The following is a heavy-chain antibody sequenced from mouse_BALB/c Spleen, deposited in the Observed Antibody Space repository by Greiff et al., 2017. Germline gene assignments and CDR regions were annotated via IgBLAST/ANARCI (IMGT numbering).Heavy chain of an antibody. V-gene: IGHV14-3*02. D-gene: IGHD1-2*01. CDR3: AKGTTARGFAY. J-gene: IGHJ3*01. Sequence: EVQLKESGAELVKPGASVKLSCTASGFNIKDTYMHWVKQRPEQGLEWIGRIDPANGNTKYDPKFQGKATITADTSSNTAYLQLSSLTSEDTAVYYCAKGTTARGFAYWGQGTLVTVSA. CDR1: GFNIKDTY. CDR2: IDPANGNT.